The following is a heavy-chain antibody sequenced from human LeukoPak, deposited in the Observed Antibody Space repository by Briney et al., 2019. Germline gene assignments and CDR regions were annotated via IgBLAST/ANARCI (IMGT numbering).Heavy chain of an antibody. CDR3: ARGDSSGYFYFGS. V-gene: IGHV3-7*01. D-gene: IGHD3-22*01. CDR1: GFTFSSYW. CDR2: IKQDGSEK. Sequence: PGGSLRLSCAASGFTFSSYWMSWVRQAPGKGLEWEANIKQDGSEKYNVDSVKGRFTISRDNAKNSLYLQMNSLRVEDTAVYYCARGDSSGYFYFGSWGQGTLVTVSS. J-gene: IGHJ4*02.